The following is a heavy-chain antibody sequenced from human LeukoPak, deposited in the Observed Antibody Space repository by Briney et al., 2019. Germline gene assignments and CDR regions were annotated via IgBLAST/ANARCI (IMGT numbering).Heavy chain of an antibody. CDR3: AREVSITGTLDYYYYYMDV. CDR2: IIPILGIA. V-gene: IGHV1-69*04. J-gene: IGHJ6*03. Sequence: SVKVSCKASGGTFSSYTVSWVRQAPGQGLEWMGRIIPILGIANYAQKFQGRVTITADKSTSTAYMELSSLRSEDTAVYYCAREVSITGTLDYYYYYMDVWGKGTTVTVSS. D-gene: IGHD1-20*01. CDR1: GGTFSSYT.